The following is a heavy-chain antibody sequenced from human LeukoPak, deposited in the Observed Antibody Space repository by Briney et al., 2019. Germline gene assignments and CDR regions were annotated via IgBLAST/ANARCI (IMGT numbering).Heavy chain of an antibody. CDR2: MSGSGSDI. J-gene: IGHJ5*02. V-gene: IGHV3-11*01. D-gene: IGHD5-18*01. CDR1: GFTFSDYY. CDR3: AKAPGVTLFDP. Sequence: GGSLRLSCTASGFTFSDYYMGWIRQAPGKGLEGVSYMSGSGSDIYYADSVKGRFTISRDNAKNSLYLQMNSLRAEDTAVYYCAKAPGVTLFDPWGQGTLVTVSS.